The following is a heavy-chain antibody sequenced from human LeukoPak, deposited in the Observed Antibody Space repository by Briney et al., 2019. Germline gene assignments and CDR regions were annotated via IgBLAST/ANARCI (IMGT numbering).Heavy chain of an antibody. Sequence: GASVKVSCKASGYTFTGYYMHWMRQAPGQGLEWMGWINPNSGGTNYAQKFQGRVTMTRDTSISTAYMELSRLRSEDTAVYYCAYTDYYDSSGYSFFDYWGQGTLVTVSS. V-gene: IGHV1-2*02. CDR2: INPNSGGT. D-gene: IGHD3-22*01. J-gene: IGHJ4*02. CDR1: GYTFTGYY. CDR3: AYTDYYDSSGYSFFDY.